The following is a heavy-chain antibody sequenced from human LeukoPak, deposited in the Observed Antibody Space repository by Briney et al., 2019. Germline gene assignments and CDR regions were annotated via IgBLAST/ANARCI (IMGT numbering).Heavy chain of an antibody. V-gene: IGHV3-48*01. CDR2: VSSDSITK. D-gene: IGHD2-2*01. CDR1: GFPFSAYS. Sequence: GGSLRLSCEASGFPFSAYSMNWVRQAPGKGLEWISYVSSDSITKYYADSVKGRFTISRDNAKNSLHLQMNGLGAEDTAVYYCAIYCTSLTCYGQSRYWGQGTLVTVSS. J-gene: IGHJ4*02. CDR3: AIYCTSLTCYGQSRY.